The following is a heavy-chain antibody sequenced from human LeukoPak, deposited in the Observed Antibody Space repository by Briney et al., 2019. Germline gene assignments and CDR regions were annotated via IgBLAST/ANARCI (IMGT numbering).Heavy chain of an antibody. CDR1: GYTFTNYA. CDR2: INAGNGNT. CDR3: ARGGLVTHFDY. Sequence: GASVKVSCKASGYTFTNYAMHWVRQAPGQRFEWMGWINAGNGNTKYPQEFQGRVTITRDTSASTAYMELSSLRSEDMAVYFCARGGLVTHFDYWGQGTLVTVSS. V-gene: IGHV1-3*03. D-gene: IGHD2-21*02. J-gene: IGHJ4*02.